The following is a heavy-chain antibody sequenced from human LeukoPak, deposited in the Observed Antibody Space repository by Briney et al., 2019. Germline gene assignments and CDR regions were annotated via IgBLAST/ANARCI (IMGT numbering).Heavy chain of an antibody. CDR1: GGSISSYY. V-gene: IGHV4-59*01. J-gene: IGHJ5*02. CDR3: ARLPAAMPKRNWFDP. Sequence: SETLSLTCTVSGGSISSYYRSWIRQPPGKGLEWIGYIYYSGSTNYNPSLKSRVTISVDTSKNQFSLKLSSVTAADTAVYYCARLPAAMPKRNWFDPWGQGTLVTVSS. D-gene: IGHD2-2*01. CDR2: IYYSGST.